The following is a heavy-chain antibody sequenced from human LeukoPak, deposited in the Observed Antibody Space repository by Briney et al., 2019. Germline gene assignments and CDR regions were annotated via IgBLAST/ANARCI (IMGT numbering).Heavy chain of an antibody. V-gene: IGHV3-33*01. Sequence: PGGSLTLSGAVSGFIFSDYGFHWVRQAPGKGLEWVAVTRFDGSIKQYADSVKGRFTISRDDSKNTLYLQMNFLKSEDTAVYYCARWGGTRQYYFDYWGQGTLVTVSS. CDR3: ARWGGTRQYYFDY. CDR1: GFIFSDYG. J-gene: IGHJ4*02. D-gene: IGHD1-1*01. CDR2: TRFDGSIK.